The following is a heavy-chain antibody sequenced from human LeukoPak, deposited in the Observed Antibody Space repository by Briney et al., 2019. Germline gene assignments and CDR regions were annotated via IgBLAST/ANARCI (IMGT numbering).Heavy chain of an antibody. V-gene: IGHV4-59*01. CDR1: GGSISSYY. J-gene: IGHJ5*02. CDR3: ARALAFDGRWLQYAQARTYNWFDP. CDR2: MYYTGST. Sequence: SETLSLTCIVSGGSISSYYWSWIRQPPGKGLEWIGYMYYTGSTNYDPSLKSRVTISVDTSKTQFSLKLSSVTAADTAVYYCARALAFDGRWLQYAQARTYNWFDPWGQGTLVTVSS. D-gene: IGHD5-24*01.